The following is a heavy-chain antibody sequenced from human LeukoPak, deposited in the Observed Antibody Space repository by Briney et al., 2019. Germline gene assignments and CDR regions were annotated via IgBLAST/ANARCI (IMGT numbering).Heavy chain of an antibody. CDR2: INPNSGGT. CDR3: ARNAVVYAINWFDP. CDR1: GYTFTSYY. D-gene: IGHD2-8*02. V-gene: IGHV1-2*02. J-gene: IGHJ5*02. Sequence: GASVTVSCKASGYTFTSYYMHWVRQALGQGLEWMGWINPNSGGTNYAQKFQGRVTMTRDTSISTAYMELSRLRSDDTAVYYCARNAVVYAINWFDPWGQGTLVTVSS.